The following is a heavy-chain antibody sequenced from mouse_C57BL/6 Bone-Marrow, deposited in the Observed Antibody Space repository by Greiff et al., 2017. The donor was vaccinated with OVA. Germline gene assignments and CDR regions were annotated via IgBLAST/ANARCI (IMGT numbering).Heavy chain of an antibody. CDR2: IYPSDSET. J-gene: IGHJ1*03. D-gene: IGHD2-5*01. Sequence: QVQLQQPGAELVRPGSSVKLSCKASGYTFTSYWMDWVKQRPGQGLEWIGNIYPSDSETHYNQKFKDKATLTVDKSSSTAYMQLSSLTSEDSAVYYCARYSNYGYFDVWGTGTTVTVSS. CDR3: ARYSNYGYFDV. CDR1: GYTFTSYW. V-gene: IGHV1-61*01.